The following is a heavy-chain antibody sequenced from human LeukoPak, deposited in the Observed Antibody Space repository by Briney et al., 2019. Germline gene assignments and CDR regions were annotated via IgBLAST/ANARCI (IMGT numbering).Heavy chain of an antibody. J-gene: IGHJ4*02. CDR2: INWNGGST. CDR3: ARQNSSSWRRTPFDY. Sequence: PGGSLRLSCAASGFTFDDYGMSWVRQAPGKGLEWVSGINWNGGSTGYAYSVKGRFTISRDNAKTSMYLQMNSLRAEDTALYYCARQNSSSWRRTPFDYWGQGTLVTVSS. V-gene: IGHV3-20*04. D-gene: IGHD6-13*01. CDR1: GFTFDDYG.